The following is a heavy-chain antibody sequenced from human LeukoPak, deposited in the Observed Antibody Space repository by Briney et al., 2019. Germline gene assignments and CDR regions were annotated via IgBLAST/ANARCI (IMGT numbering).Heavy chain of an antibody. CDR2: ISANNGNT. D-gene: IGHD5/OR15-5a*01. CDR3: ARGDSVYDFAPFDY. J-gene: IGHJ4*02. V-gene: IGHV1-18*01. Sequence: ASVKVSCKASGFTFTRYGIIWVRQAPGQGLEWMGWISANNGNTNYAQKLQGRVTMTTDTSTSTAYMELRSLRSDDTAVYYCARGDSVYDFAPFDYWGQGTLVTVSS. CDR1: GFTFTRYG.